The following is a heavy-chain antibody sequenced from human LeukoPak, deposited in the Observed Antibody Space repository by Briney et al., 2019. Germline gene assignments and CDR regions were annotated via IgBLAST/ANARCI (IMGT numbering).Heavy chain of an antibody. CDR2: IYYSGST. Sequence: PSETLSLTCTVSGGSISSGGYYWSWIRQYPGKGLEWIGYIYYSGSTYYSPSLKSRVTISVDTSKNQFSLKLSSVTAADTAVYYCARGPDSSSSNWFDPWGQGTLVTVSS. D-gene: IGHD6-6*01. CDR3: ARGPDSSSSNWFDP. J-gene: IGHJ5*02. V-gene: IGHV4-31*03. CDR1: GGSISSGGYY.